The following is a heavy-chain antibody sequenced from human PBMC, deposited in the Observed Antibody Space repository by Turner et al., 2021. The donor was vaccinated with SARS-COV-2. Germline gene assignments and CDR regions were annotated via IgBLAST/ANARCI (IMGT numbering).Heavy chain of an antibody. Sequence: EVQLVESGGGLVKPGGSLRLSCVASGFTFSSYNMNWVRQAPGKGLEWVSSISSSSYIYYADSVKGRFTKSRDNAKNSLYLQMNSLRAEDTAVYYCARDVREYYYDSSGFDYWGQGTLVTVSS. J-gene: IGHJ4*02. CDR1: GFTFSSYN. CDR3: ARDVREYYYDSSGFDY. V-gene: IGHV3-21*01. CDR2: ISSSSYI. D-gene: IGHD3-22*01.